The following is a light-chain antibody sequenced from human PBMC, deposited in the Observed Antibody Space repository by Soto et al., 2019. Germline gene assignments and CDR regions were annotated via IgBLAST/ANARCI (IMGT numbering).Light chain of an antibody. J-gene: IGKJ1*01. CDR3: QNHGTT. Sequence: ELVLTQSPGTLSLSPGERATLSCRASQSVSSSYLAWYQQKPGQAPRLLIYSASSRATGIPDRFGGSGSGTDFTLTISRLEPEDSAVYYCQNHGTTFGQGTKVDIK. CDR2: SAS. CDR1: QSVSSSY. V-gene: IGKV3-20*01.